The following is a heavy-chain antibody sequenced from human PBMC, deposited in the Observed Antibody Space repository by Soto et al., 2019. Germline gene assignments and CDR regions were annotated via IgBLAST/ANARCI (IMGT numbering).Heavy chain of an antibody. CDR3: ARAPKGYGSVWRAPYFDF. CDR1: GTSVNINY. CDR2: MHYSGGT. D-gene: IGHD6-19*01. Sequence: SETLSLTCSVSGTSVNINYWNWIRQPPGKGLEWIGCMHYSGGTNFNPSLKSRVTISLDTSKNQVSLKLNSVTAADTAVYFCARAPKGYGSVWRAPYFDFWGQGSLVTVSS. V-gene: IGHV4-59*02. J-gene: IGHJ4*02.